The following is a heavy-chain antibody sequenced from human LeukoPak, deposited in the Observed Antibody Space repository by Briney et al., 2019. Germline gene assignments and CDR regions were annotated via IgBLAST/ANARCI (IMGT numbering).Heavy chain of an antibody. V-gene: IGHV3-7*01. CDR2: IKLDGSES. CDR1: GFMFSSYW. Sequence: GGSLRLSCEASGFMFSSYWMTWVRQAPGKGLEWVASIKLDGSESRYVDSVKGRFTISRDNDKKSLYLHMNSLRAEDTGVYYCARIVGWGRFDHWGQGTLLTVSS. J-gene: IGHJ5*02. CDR3: ARIVGWGRFDH. D-gene: IGHD3-16*01.